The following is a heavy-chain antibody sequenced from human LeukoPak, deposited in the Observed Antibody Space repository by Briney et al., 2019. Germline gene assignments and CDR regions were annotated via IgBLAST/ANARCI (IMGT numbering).Heavy chain of an antibody. CDR2: IIPIFGTA. J-gene: IGHJ6*03. V-gene: IGHV1-69*06. Sequence: SVKVSCKASGGTFSSYAISWVRQAPGQGLEWMGGIIPIFGTANYAQKFQGRVTITADKSTSTAYMELSNLRSEDTAVYYCASSLVTTVRGYYYYYYMDVWGKGTTVTVSS. CDR1: GGTFSSYA. CDR3: ASSLVTTVRGYYYYYYMDV. D-gene: IGHD4-11*01.